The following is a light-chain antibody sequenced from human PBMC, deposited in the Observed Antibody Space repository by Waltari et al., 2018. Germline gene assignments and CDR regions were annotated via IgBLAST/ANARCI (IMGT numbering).Light chain of an antibody. CDR1: QSLLHSNGNTY. J-gene: IGKJ1*01. V-gene: IGKV2-40*01. CDR3: VQAIAFPWT. CDR2: GGS. Sequence: DIVMTQTPLSLPITPGEPASISCRSSQSLLHSNGNTYLHWYLQKPGQSPQLLIYGGSNRASGVPDRFSGSGSGTDFTLKISKVEAEDVGGYYCVQAIAFPWTFGQGTKVEIK.